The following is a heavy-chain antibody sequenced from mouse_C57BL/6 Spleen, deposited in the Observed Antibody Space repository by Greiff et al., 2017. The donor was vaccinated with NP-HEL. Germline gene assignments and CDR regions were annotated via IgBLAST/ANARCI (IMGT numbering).Heavy chain of an antibody. CDR1: GYTFTSYW. Sequence: QVQLQQPGAELVKPGASVKLSCKASGYTFTSYWMHWVKQRPGRGLEWIGRIAPNSGGTKYNEKFKSKATLTVDKPSSTAYMQLSSLTSEDSAVYYCARDYGSSYWYFDVWGTGTTVTVSS. CDR3: ARDYGSSYWYFDV. CDR2: IAPNSGGT. D-gene: IGHD1-1*01. V-gene: IGHV1-72*01. J-gene: IGHJ1*03.